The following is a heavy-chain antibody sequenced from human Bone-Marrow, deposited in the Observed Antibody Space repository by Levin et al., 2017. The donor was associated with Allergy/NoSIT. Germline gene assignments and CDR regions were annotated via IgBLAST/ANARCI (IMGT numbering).Heavy chain of an antibody. Sequence: GESLKISCEVSGFAFKDYIMNWVRQAPGKGLEWVSSISGNSNYIYYADSVQGRFTISRDNAKNSLYLQMNSLRAEDTAVYYCVRRTLVGAINLDFWGQGTLVTVFS. V-gene: IGHV3-21*06. CDR1: GFAFKDYI. CDR3: VRRTLVGAINLDF. CDR2: ISGNSNYI. J-gene: IGHJ4*02. D-gene: IGHD1-26*01.